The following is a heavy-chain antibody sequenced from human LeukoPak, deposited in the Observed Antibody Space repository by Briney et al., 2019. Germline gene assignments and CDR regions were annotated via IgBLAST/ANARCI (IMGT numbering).Heavy chain of an antibody. CDR1: GGSVSSGSYY. CDR2: IHYSGST. J-gene: IGHJ5*02. D-gene: IGHD3-22*01. CDR3: ARRGYYDSSGYPNWFDP. Sequence: TSETLSLTCTVSGGSVSSGSYYWSWIRQPPGKGLEWIGSIHYSGSTYHNPSLKSRVTISVDTPKNQFSLKLSSVTAADTAVYYCARRGYYDSSGYPNWFDPWGQGTLVTVSS. V-gene: IGHV4-39*01.